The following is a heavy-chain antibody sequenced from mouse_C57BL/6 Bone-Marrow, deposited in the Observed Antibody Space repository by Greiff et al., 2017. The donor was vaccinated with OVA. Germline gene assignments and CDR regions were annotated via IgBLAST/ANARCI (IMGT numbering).Heavy chain of an antibody. J-gene: IGHJ4*01. D-gene: IGHD2-3*01. CDR2: IYPGDGDT. CDR3: AISYDGYYVDAMDY. V-gene: IGHV1-82*01. Sequence: VQLQQSGPELVKPGASVKISCKASGYAFSSSWMNWVKQRPGKGLEWIGRIYPGDGDTNYNGKFKGKATLTADKSSSTAYMQLSSLTSEDSAVYFCAISYDGYYVDAMDYWGQGTSVTVSS. CDR1: GYAFSSSW.